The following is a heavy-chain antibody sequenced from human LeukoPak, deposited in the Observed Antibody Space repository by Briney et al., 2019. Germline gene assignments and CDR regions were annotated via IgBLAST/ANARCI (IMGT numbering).Heavy chain of an antibody. J-gene: IGHJ4*02. CDR1: GYTFTNYY. D-gene: IGHD1-26*01. V-gene: IGHV1-2*06. CDR2: IDPNTGGT. CDR3: ASLYDIVGTTVDY. Sequence: ASVKVSCKTSGYTFTNYYIHWVRQAPGQGLEWTGRIDPNTGGTKSAKNFQGRVTMTRDTSISTAYMALSGLRSDDTAAYYCASLYDIVGTTVDYWGQGTLVTVSS.